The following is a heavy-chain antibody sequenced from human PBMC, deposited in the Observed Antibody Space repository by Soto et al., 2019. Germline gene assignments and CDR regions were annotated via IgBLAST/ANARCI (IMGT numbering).Heavy chain of an antibody. V-gene: IGHV3-23*01. CDR3: AKEGASQNSVTGHFEY. CDR2: ISGSGGST. Sequence: PGGSLRLSCAASRFTFSEYAMSWVRQAPGKGLEWVSAISGSGGSTYYAVSVKGRFTISRDNSKNTLYLQVNSLRDEDTAVYYCAKEGASQNSVTGHFEYWGPGTLVTVSS. CDR1: RFTFSEYA. D-gene: IGHD1-26*01. J-gene: IGHJ4*02.